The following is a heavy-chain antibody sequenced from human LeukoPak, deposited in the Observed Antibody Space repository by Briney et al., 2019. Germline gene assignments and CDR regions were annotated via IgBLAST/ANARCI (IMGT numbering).Heavy chain of an antibody. J-gene: IGHJ5*02. CDR1: GGSISSGDYY. D-gene: IGHD3-22*01. CDR2: MCYSGST. CDR3: ARPYYYDSRIDP. V-gene: IGHV4-30-4*01. Sequence: SETLFLTCTVSGGSISSGDYYWSWIRQPPGKGLEWIAYMCYSGSTYYNPSLKSRVTMSADTSKNQLSLKLSSVTAADTAVYYCARPYYYDSRIDPWGQGILVTVSS.